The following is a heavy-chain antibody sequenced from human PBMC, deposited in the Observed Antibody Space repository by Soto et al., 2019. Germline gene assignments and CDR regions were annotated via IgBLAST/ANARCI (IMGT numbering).Heavy chain of an antibody. J-gene: IGHJ4*02. V-gene: IGHV1-18*01. CDR1: GYTFTSYG. D-gene: IGHD1-1*01. CDR3: ARGRYGDY. Sequence: QVHLVQSGAEVKQPGASVKVSCKGSGYTFTSYGITCVRQAPGQGLEWMGWISAHNGNTDYAQKLQGRVTVTRDTSTSTAYMELRSLRSDDTAVYYCARGRYGDYWGQGALVTVSS. CDR2: ISAHNGNT.